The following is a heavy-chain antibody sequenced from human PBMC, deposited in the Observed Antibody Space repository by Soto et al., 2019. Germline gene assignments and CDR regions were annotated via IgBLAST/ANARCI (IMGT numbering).Heavy chain of an antibody. V-gene: IGHV4-31*03. J-gene: IGHJ4*02. D-gene: IGHD3-22*01. Sequence: QVQLQESGPGLVKPSQTLSLTCTVSGGSISSGGYYWSWIRQHPGKGLEWIGYIYYSGSTYYKPSLTSRVTISVDTSKDQFSLKLSSVTAADTAVYYCAREAIAYYYDSSGYVDYWGQGTLVTVSS. CDR2: IYYSGST. CDR1: GGSISSGGYY. CDR3: AREAIAYYYDSSGYVDY.